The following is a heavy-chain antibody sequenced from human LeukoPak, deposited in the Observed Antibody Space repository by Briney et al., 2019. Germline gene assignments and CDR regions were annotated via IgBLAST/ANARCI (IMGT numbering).Heavy chain of an antibody. D-gene: IGHD2-2*01. CDR2: LSGSGGGT. J-gene: IGHJ4*02. Sequence: GGSLRLSCAVSGITLSNYGMSWVRQAPGKGLEWVAGLSGSGGGTNYADSVKGRFTISRDNAKNTLYLQMNSLRAEDTAVYYCATDVVPAAKVDYWGQGTLVTVSS. CDR3: ATDVVPAAKVDY. CDR1: GITLSNYG. V-gene: IGHV3-23*01.